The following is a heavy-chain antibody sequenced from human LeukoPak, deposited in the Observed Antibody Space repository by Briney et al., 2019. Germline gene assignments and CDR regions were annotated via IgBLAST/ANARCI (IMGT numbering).Heavy chain of an antibody. CDR1: GFTFRNFW. J-gene: IGHJ4*02. Sequence: GGSLRLSCAASGFTFRNFWMSWVRQAPGRGLEGVANIHPEGNEKYHVESVKGRFTISRDNAKSSLFLQMNGLRAEDTAVYYCARGDAFSGDHWGQGTLVTVSS. V-gene: IGHV3-7*04. CDR2: IHPEGNEK. CDR3: ARGDAFSGDH.